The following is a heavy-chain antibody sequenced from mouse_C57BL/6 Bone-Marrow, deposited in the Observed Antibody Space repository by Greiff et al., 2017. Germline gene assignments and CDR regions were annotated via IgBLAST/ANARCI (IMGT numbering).Heavy chain of an antibody. CDR2: ISDGGSYT. CDR3: ARDPSYNYGSSYGGFAY. CDR1: GFTFSSYA. D-gene: IGHD1-1*01. J-gene: IGHJ3*01. V-gene: IGHV5-4*01. Sequence: EVKLMESGGGLVKPGGSLKLSCAASGFTFSSYAMSWVRQTPEKRLEWVATISDGGSYTYYPDNVKGRFTLSRDNAKNNLYLQMRHLKFGDTAMYYCARDPSYNYGSSYGGFAYWGQGTLVTVSA.